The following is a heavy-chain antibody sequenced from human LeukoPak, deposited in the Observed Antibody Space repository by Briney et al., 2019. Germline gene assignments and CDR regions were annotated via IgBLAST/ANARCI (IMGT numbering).Heavy chain of an antibody. D-gene: IGHD2-8*01. CDR1: GFTFSSYG. CDR3: AKIAIGNGYYYYYYMDV. J-gene: IGHJ6*03. Sequence: GGSLRLSCAASGFTFSSYGMHWVRQAPGKGLEWAAVISYDGSNKYYADSVKGRFTISRDNSKNTLYLQMNSLRAEDTAVYYCAKIAIGNGYYYYYYMDVWGKGTTVTVSS. CDR2: ISYDGSNK. V-gene: IGHV3-30*18.